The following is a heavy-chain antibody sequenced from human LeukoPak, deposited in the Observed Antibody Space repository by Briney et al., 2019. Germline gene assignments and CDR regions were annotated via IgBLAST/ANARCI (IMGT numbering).Heavy chain of an antibody. Sequence: ASVKVSCKASGYTFSGYYMHWVRQAPGQGLEWMGWINPNSGGTKYVQKFQGRVTVTRDMSTRTVYMELSDLRPEDTALYYCARDYSGQWEQLTGWWIDPWGQGTLVIVSS. CDR1: GYTFSGYY. J-gene: IGHJ5*02. D-gene: IGHD1-26*01. CDR2: INPNSGGT. V-gene: IGHV1-2*02. CDR3: ARDYSGQWEQLTGWWIDP.